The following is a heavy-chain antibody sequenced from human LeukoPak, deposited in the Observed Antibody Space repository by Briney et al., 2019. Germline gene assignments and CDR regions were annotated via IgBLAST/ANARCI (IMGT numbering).Heavy chain of an antibody. V-gene: IGHV6-1*01. CDR2: TYNRSKWYN. CDR1: GDSVSSTSAA. D-gene: IGHD1-26*01. Sequence: SQTLSLTCAISGDSVSSTSAAWNWIRQSPSRGLEWLGRTYNRSKWYNDYALSVKSRIIINSDTSKNQFSLQLNSVTPEDRAGYFCARDRGSGGSGWESNFFYWGQGTLVTVSS. J-gene: IGHJ4*02. CDR3: ARDRGSGGSGWESNFFY.